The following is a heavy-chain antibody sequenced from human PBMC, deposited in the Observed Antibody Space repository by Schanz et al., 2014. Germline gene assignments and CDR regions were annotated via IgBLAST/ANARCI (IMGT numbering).Heavy chain of an antibody. CDR3: ASDLWSGYSHYYYGLDV. D-gene: IGHD3-3*01. CDR1: GYTLTAYY. CDR2: INPDSGCT. V-gene: IGHV1-2*02. J-gene: IGHJ6*02. Sequence: QVQLVQSGAEVKKPGASVKVSCKASGYTLTAYYMHWVRQAPGQGLEWMGWINPDSGCTNYAQKFQGRVTMTTDMSINTAYMELSRLRSDDSAVYYCASDLWSGYSHYYYGLDVWGQGTTVTVSS.